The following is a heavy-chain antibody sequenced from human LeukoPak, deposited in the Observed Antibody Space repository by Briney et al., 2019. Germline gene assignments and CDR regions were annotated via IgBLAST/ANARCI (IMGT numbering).Heavy chain of an antibody. D-gene: IGHD6-19*01. CDR3: ARDSSGWYGHPKNEDY. Sequence: GGSLRLSCAASGFTVSSYCMSWVRQAPGKGLEWVANIKQDGSEKYYVDSVKGRFTISRDNAKNSLYLQRNSLRAEDTAVYYCARDSSGWYGHPKNEDYWGQGTLVTVSS. J-gene: IGHJ4*02. CDR1: GFTVSSYC. CDR2: IKQDGSEK. V-gene: IGHV3-7*01.